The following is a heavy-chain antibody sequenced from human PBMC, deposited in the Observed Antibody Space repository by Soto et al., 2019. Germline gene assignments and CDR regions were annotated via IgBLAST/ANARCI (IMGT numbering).Heavy chain of an antibody. CDR3: AHGSSWYGLAEYFDY. CDR2: IYWDDDK. V-gene: IGHV2-5*02. D-gene: IGHD6-13*01. Sequence: SGPTPVNPTQTLTLTCTFSGFSLSTSGVGVGWIRQPPGKALEWLALIYWDDDKRYSPSVKSRLTITKDTSKNQVVLTMTHMDPFDLATYFCAHGSSWYGLAEYFDYWGQGTLVTVSS. CDR1: GFSLSTSGVG. J-gene: IGHJ4*02.